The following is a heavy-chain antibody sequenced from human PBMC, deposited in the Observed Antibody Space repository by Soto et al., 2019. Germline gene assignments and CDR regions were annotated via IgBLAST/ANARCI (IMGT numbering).Heavy chain of an antibody. CDR3: ATDRTAGYDSCGYLVLFDY. Sequence: GASVKVSCKVSGYTLTELSMHWVRQAPGKGLEWMGGFDPEDGETIYAQKFQGRVTMTEDTSTDTAYMELSSLRSEDTAVYYCATDRTAGYDSCGYLVLFDYWGQGTLVTVSS. D-gene: IGHD3-22*01. V-gene: IGHV1-24*01. CDR2: FDPEDGET. CDR1: GYTLTELS. J-gene: IGHJ4*02.